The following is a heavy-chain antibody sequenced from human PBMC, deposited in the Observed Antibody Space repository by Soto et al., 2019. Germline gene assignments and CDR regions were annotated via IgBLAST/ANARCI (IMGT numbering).Heavy chain of an antibody. V-gene: IGHV3-7*03. CDR3: AREKSSGWYGYYYYGMGV. CDR2: IKQDGSEK. CDR1: GFTFSSYW. J-gene: IGHJ6*02. D-gene: IGHD6-19*01. Sequence: GGSLRLSCAASGFTFSSYWMGWVRQAPGKGLEWVANIKQDGSEKYYVDSVKGRFTISRDNARNSLYLQMNSLRAEDTAVYYCAREKSSGWYGYYYYGMGVWGQGTTVTVSS.